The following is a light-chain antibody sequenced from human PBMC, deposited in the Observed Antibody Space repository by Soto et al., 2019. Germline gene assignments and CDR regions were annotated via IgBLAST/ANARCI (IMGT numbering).Light chain of an antibody. V-gene: IGKV2-28*01. CDR2: FGS. Sequence: DLVMTQSPLSLPVTPGEPASISCRSSQSLLYSNGYNYLDWYLQKPGQSPQLLIYFGSYRASGVPDRFSGSGSGTDFTLTISSVEPEDVGIYYCMQSLQNPLTFGPGTKVDVK. J-gene: IGKJ3*01. CDR3: MQSLQNPLT. CDR1: QSLLYSNGYNY.